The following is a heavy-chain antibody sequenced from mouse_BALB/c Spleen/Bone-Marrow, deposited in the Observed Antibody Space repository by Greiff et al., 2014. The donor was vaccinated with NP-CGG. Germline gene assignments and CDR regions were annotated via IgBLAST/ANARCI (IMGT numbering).Heavy chain of an antibody. CDR1: GYTFTNYW. D-gene: IGHD2-2*01. Sequence: DLVKPGASVKLSCKTSGYTFTNYWINWIKQRPGQGLEWLGRIAPGSGSTYYKEMFKVKAPLTVDTSSSTAYIQLSSLSSEDPAVYFCARERYGYDGWYFDVWGAGTSVTVSS. J-gene: IGHJ1*01. CDR3: ARERYGYDGWYFDV. V-gene: IGHV1S41*01. CDR2: IAPGSGST.